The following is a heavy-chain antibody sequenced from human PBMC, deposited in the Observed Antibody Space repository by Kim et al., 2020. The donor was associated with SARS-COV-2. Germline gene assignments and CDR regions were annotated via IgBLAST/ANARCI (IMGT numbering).Heavy chain of an antibody. J-gene: IGHJ6*01. CDR3: MRDPSGGSSWSRLPKYAMDV. V-gene: IGHV3-7*03. CDR2: IKEDGSEN. D-gene: IGHD6-13*01. Sequence: GGSLRLSCAASGFSLSSYWMNWVRQSPGEGPEWVANIKEDGSENNYGDSVKGRFIISRDNAKNSLYLQMNSLRGDDTAVYFCMRDPSGGSSWSRLPKYAMDVWGQGTTVTVSS. CDR1: GFSLSSYW.